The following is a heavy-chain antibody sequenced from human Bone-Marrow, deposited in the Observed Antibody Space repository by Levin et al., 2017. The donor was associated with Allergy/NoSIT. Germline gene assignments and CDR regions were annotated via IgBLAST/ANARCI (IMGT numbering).Heavy chain of an antibody. CDR3: ARVTTATYYYYGMDV. J-gene: IGHJ6*02. Sequence: GGSLRLSCKASGYTFTSYDINWVRQATGQGLEWMGWMNPNSGNTGYAQKFQGRVTMTRNTSISTAYMELSSLRSEDTAVYYCARVTTATYYYYGMDVWGQGTTVTVSS. D-gene: IGHD4-17*01. CDR1: GYTFTSYD. V-gene: IGHV1-8*01. CDR2: MNPNSGNT.